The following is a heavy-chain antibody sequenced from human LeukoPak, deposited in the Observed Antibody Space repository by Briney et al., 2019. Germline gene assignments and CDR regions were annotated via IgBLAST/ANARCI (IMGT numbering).Heavy chain of an antibody. CDR3: ARANKRYCTNGVCPPDV. J-gene: IGHJ6*04. D-gene: IGHD2-8*01. CDR2: ISAYNGNT. Sequence: ASVKVSCKASGYTFTSYGISWVRQAPGQGLEWMGWISAYNGNTNYAQKLQGRVTMTTDTSTSTAYMELRSLRSDVTAVYYCARANKRYCTNGVCPPDVWGKGTTVTVSS. CDR1: GYTFTSYG. V-gene: IGHV1-18*01.